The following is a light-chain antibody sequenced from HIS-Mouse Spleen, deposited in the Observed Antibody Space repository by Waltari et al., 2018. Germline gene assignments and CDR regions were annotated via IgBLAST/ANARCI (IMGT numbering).Light chain of an antibody. Sequence: EIVLTQSPATLSLSPGERATLSCRASQSVSSYLAWYQQKPGQGPRLLIYDASNRATGIPARFSGSGSGTDFTLTISSLEPEDFAVYYCQQRSNWPTFGGGTKVEIK. CDR2: DAS. V-gene: IGKV3-11*01. CDR1: QSVSSY. J-gene: IGKJ4*01. CDR3: QQRSNWPT.